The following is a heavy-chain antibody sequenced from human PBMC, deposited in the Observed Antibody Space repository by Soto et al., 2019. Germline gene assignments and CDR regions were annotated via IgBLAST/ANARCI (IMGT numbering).Heavy chain of an antibody. CDR1: GVSISSHDW. V-gene: IGHV4-4*02. J-gene: IGHJ4*02. CDR3: APRDSGRFY. Sequence: QVQLQESGPGLVKPSGTLSLTCAVSGVSISSHDWWTWVRQPPGKGLEWIGESHESGNTNYNSSLESRVTISLDKSKNQFSLKLTSVTVADTAVYYCAPRDSGRFYWGQGTLVTVSS. CDR2: SHESGNT. D-gene: IGHD5-12*01.